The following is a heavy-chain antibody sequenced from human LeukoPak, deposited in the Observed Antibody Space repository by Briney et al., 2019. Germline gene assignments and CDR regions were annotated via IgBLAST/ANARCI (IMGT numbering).Heavy chain of an antibody. V-gene: IGHV1-2*02. CDR3: ARVLIAAAGTLRDY. D-gene: IGHD6-13*01. CDR2: INPNSGGT. J-gene: IGHJ4*02. CDR1: GYTFTGYY. Sequence: ASVKVSCKASGYTFTGYYMHWVRQAPGQGLEWMGWINPNSGGTNYAQKFQGRVTMTRDTSISTAYMELSRLRSDDTAVCYCARVLIAAAGTLRDYWGQGTLVTVSS.